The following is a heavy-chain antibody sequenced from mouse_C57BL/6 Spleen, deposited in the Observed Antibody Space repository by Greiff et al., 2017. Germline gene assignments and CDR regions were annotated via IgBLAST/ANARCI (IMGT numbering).Heavy chain of an antibody. CDR1: GYTFTGYG. D-gene: IGHD2-3*01. CDR3: ARRDDDYFVAY. V-gene: IGHV1-81*01. Sequence: QVKLQQSGAELARPGASVKLSCKASGYTFTGYGISWVKQRTGQGLEWIGEIYPRSGNTYYNEKFKGKATLTADKSSSTAYMELRSLTSEDSAVYFCARRDDDYFVAYWGQGTLVTVSA. J-gene: IGHJ3*01. CDR2: IYPRSGNT.